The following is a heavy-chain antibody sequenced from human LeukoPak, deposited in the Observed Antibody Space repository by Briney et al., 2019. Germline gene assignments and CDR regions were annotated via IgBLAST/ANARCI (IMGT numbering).Heavy chain of an antibody. J-gene: IGHJ5*02. D-gene: IGHD2-8*01. CDR2: INPNSGGT. CDR3: ARGGGCTNGVCYTNWFDP. CDR1: GYTFTGYY. Sequence: ASVKVSCKASGYTFTGYYMHWVRQAPGQGREWMGWINPNSGGTNYAQKFQGRVTMTRDTSISTAYMELSRLRSDDTAVYYCARGGGCTNGVCYTNWFDPWGQGTLVTVSS. V-gene: IGHV1-2*02.